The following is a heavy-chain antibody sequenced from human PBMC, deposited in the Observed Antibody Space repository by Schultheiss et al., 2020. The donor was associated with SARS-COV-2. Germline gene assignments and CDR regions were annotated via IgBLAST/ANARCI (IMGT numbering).Heavy chain of an antibody. CDR3: ARLRYTPNCSGGSCYGY. V-gene: IGHV4-39*01. D-gene: IGHD2-15*01. J-gene: IGHJ4*02. Sequence: SQTLSLTCTVSGGSISSYYWGWIRQPPGKGLEWIGSIYYSGSTYYNPSLKSRVTISVDTSKNQFSLKLSSVTAADTAVYYCARLRYTPNCSGGSCYGYWGQGTLVTVSS. CDR2: IYYSGST. CDR1: GGSISSYY.